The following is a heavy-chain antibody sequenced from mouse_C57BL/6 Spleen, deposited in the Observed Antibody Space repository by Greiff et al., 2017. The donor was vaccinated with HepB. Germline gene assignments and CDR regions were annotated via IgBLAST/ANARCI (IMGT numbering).Heavy chain of an antibody. V-gene: IGHV1-55*01. CDR3: ARYYYGSSYAKDY. CDR2: IYPGSGST. D-gene: IGHD1-1*01. J-gene: IGHJ4*01. CDR1: GYTFTSYW. Sequence: QVQLQQSGAELVKPGASVKMSCKASGYTFTSYWITWVKQRPGQGLEWIGDIYPGSGSTNYNEKFKSKATLTVDTSSSTAYMQLSSLTSEDSAVYYCARYYYGSSYAKDYWGQGTSVTVSS.